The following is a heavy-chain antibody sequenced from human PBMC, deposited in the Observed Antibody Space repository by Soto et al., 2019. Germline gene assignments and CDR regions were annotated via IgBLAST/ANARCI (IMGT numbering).Heavy chain of an antibody. J-gene: IGHJ4*02. Sequence: ASVKVSCKASGGTFSSYAISWVRQAPGQGLEWMGGIIPIFGTANYAQKFQGRVTFTADISTSTAYMALSSLRPEDTAVYYRARVAPENYDSRAPAYYFDYWGQGTLVTVAS. CDR1: GGTFSSYA. CDR3: ARVAPENYDSRAPAYYFDY. D-gene: IGHD3-3*01. CDR2: IIPIFGTA. V-gene: IGHV1-69*06.